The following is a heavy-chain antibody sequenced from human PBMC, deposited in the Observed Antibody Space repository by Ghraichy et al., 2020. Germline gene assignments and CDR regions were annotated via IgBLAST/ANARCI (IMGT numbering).Heavy chain of an antibody. CDR1: GDSVSSNSAA. D-gene: IGHD3-3*01. Sequence: SQTLSLTCAISGDSVSSNSAAWNWIRQSPSRGLEWLGRTYYRSKWYNDYAVSVKSRITINPDTSKNQFSLQLNSVTPEDTAVYYCARQKYYDFWSGYQFDYWGQGTLVTVSS. J-gene: IGHJ4*02. V-gene: IGHV6-1*01. CDR3: ARQKYYDFWSGYQFDY. CDR2: TYYRSKWYN.